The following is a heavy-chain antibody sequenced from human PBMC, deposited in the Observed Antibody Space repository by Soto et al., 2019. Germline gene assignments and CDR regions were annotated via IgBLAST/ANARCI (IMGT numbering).Heavy chain of an antibody. Sequence: SETLSLTCTVSGGSIITYYWSWIRQPPGEGLEWIGYIYKSGTTNYNPALKSRVTISVDTSKNQFSLKLSSVTAADTAVYYCARYGDYELDYFDQWGQGTLVTVSS. J-gene: IGHJ4*02. D-gene: IGHD4-17*01. V-gene: IGHV4-59*01. CDR2: IYKSGTT. CDR1: GGSIITYY. CDR3: ARYGDYELDYFDQ.